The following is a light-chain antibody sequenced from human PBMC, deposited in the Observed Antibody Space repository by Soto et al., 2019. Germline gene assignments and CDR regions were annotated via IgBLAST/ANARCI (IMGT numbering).Light chain of an antibody. Sequence: QSALTQPASVSGSPGQSITISCTGTSSDVGGYNHVSWYQQHPGKAPKLMIYEVTNRPSGVSNRFSGLKSGNTASLTISGLRAEDEADYYCSSFTSSTGFYVFGTGTKVTVL. CDR1: SSDVGGYNH. CDR2: EVT. CDR3: SSFTSSTGFYV. J-gene: IGLJ1*01. V-gene: IGLV2-14*01.